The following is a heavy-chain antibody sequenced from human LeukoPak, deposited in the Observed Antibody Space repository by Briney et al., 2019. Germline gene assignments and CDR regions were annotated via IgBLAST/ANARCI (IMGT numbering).Heavy chain of an antibody. D-gene: IGHD6-19*01. J-gene: IGHJ4*02. Sequence: SETLSLTCTVSGDSISTYYWSWIRQPAGRGLEWIGRVYFTGSANYNPSLNSRVTMSIDTSKNQFSLSLSSVTAADTAVYSCARTLAGRHFDYWGQGALVTVS. V-gene: IGHV4-4*07. CDR3: ARTLAGRHFDY. CDR1: GDSISTYY. CDR2: VYFTGSA.